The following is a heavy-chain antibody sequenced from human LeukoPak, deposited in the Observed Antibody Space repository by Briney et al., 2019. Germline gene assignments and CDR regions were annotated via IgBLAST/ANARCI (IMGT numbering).Heavy chain of an antibody. D-gene: IGHD3-22*01. CDR3: ARDDSSGYYIY. Sequence: GGSLRLSYAASGFTFSSYWMSWVRQAPGKGLEWVANIKQDGSEKYYVDSVKGRFTISRDNAKNSLYLQMNSLRAEDTAVYYCARDDSSGYYIYWGQGTLVTVSS. CDR2: IKQDGSEK. J-gene: IGHJ4*02. V-gene: IGHV3-7*01. CDR1: GFTFSSYW.